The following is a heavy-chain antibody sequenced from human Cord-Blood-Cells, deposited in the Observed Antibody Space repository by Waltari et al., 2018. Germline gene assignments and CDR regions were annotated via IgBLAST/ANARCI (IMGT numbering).Heavy chain of an antibody. CDR3: ARGSPLDYYYDGSGHDAFDI. CDR2: INAGNGNT. J-gene: IGHJ3*02. V-gene: IGHV1-3*01. D-gene: IGHD3-22*01. Sequence: QVQLVQSGAEVKKPGASVKVSCKASGYTFTSYAMHWVRQAPGQRLEWMGWINAGNGNTKYSQKFQGRVTITRDTSASTAYMELSSLRSEDTAVYYCARGSPLDYYYDGSGHDAFDIWGQGTMVTVSS. CDR1: GYTFTSYA.